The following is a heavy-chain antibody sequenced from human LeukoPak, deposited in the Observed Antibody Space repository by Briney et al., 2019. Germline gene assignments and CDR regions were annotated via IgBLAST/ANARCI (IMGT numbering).Heavy chain of an antibody. CDR2: IYYSGTT. Sequence: SETLSLTCAVYGGSFSGYFWSWIRQPPGKGLEWIGYIYYSGTTNYNPSLKSRVSISVDTSKNQFSLKLSSVTAADTAVYYCARDDGFLEPDYWGQGTLVTVSS. CDR1: GGSFSGYF. V-gene: IGHV4-59*01. J-gene: IGHJ4*02. CDR3: ARDDGFLEPDY. D-gene: IGHD3-3*01.